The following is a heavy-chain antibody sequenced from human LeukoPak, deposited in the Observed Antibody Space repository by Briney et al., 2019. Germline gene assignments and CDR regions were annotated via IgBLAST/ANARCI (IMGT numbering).Heavy chain of an antibody. D-gene: IGHD6-13*01. J-gene: IGHJ4*02. CDR2: IKSKANGGTI. CDR1: GFIFSNAW. Sequence: PGGSLRLSCVGSGFIFSNAWMNWVRQAPGKGLEWVGRIKSKANGGTIDYAAPVNGRFTFSRDDLKQTVYLQMNSLKIEDTAAYFCSTGWYLDNWGQGTLVTVSS. CDR3: STGWYLDN. V-gene: IGHV3-15*07.